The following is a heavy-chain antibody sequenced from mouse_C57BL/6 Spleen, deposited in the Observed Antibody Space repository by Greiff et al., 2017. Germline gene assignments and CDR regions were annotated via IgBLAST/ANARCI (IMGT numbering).Heavy chain of an antibody. D-gene: IGHD1-1*01. V-gene: IGHV3-6*01. Sequence: DVQLQESGPGLVKPSQSLSLTCSVTGYSITSGYYWNWIRQFPGNKLEWMGYISYDGSNNYNPSLKNRISITRDTSKNQFFLKLNSVTTEDTATYYCARVHYYYGSSPYYFDYWGQGTTLTVSS. CDR1: GYSITSGYY. CDR2: ISYDGSN. CDR3: ARVHYYYGSSPYYFDY. J-gene: IGHJ2*01.